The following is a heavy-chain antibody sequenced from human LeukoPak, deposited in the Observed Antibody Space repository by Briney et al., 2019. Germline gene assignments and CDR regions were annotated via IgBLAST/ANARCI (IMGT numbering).Heavy chain of an antibody. V-gene: IGHV4-59*01. J-gene: IGHJ4*02. CDR2: IYYTGSA. Sequence: PGGSLRLSCAASGFTFSSYAMSWLRQPPGKALEWIGYIYYTGSAYYNPSLGGRVTLSVDTSKNQFSVKLSSVTAADTAVYYCARSQNYYGSGDYWGQGTLVTVSS. D-gene: IGHD3-10*01. CDR1: GFTFSSYA. CDR3: ARSQNYYGSGDY.